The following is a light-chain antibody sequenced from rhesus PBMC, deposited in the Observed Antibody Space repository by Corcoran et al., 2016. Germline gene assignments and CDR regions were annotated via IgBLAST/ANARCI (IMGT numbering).Light chain of an antibody. Sequence: DIQMTQSPSSLSASVGDTVTITCRASQGISSYVAWYQPKPGKAPKLLIYKASTLQSGVPSRFSGSGSGTDFTLTISSLQPEDFATYYFQQPNSYPPTFGPGTKLYI. J-gene: IGKJ3*01. CDR3: QQPNSYPPT. V-gene: IGKV1-25*01. CDR2: KAS. CDR1: QGISSY.